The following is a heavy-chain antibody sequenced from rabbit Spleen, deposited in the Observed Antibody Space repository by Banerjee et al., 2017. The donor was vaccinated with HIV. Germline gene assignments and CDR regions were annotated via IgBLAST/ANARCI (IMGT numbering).Heavy chain of an antibody. D-gene: IGHD8-1*01. CDR3: ARDSASSFSSYGMDL. V-gene: IGHV1S40*01. CDR2: IDSGSSGFT. Sequence: QSLQESGGGLIQPGGSLALTCTASGFSFKNIYYMCWVRQAPGKGPEWIACIDSGSSGFTYFANWAKGRFTISKTSSTTVTLQMTSLTAADTATYFCARDSASSFSSYGMDLWGPGTLVTVS. CDR1: GFSFKNIYY. J-gene: IGHJ6*01.